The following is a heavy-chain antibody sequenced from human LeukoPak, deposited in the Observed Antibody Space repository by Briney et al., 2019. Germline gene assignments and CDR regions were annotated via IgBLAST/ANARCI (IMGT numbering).Heavy chain of an antibody. D-gene: IGHD6-19*01. Sequence: ASVKVSCKASGYTFTSYDINWVRQATGQGLEWMGWTNPNSGNTGYAQKFQGRVTMTRNTSISTAYMELSRLRSDDTAVYYCARSPTRYMAGINWFDPWGQGTLVTVSS. V-gene: IGHV1-8*01. J-gene: IGHJ5*02. CDR2: TNPNSGNT. CDR3: ARSPTRYMAGINWFDP. CDR1: GYTFTSYD.